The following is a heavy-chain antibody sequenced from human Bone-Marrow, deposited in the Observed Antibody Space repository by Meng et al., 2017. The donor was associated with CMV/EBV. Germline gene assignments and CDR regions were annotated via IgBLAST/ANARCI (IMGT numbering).Heavy chain of an antibody. CDR3: ASQGYCSSTSCYGDWHFDL. V-gene: IGHV5-10-1*01. J-gene: IGHJ2*01. D-gene: IGHD2-2*01. Sequence: FTSYGISWVRQMPGKGLEWMGRIDPSDSYTNYSPSFQGHVTISADKSISTAYLQWSSLKASDTAMYYCASQGYCSSTSCYGDWHFDLWGRGTLVTVSS. CDR2: IDPSDSYT. CDR1: FTSYG.